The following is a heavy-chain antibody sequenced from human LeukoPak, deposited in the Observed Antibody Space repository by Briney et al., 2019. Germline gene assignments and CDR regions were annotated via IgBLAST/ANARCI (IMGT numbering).Heavy chain of an antibody. CDR3: ARAGQEWFGELGFDQ. Sequence: GGSLRLSCAASGFSFSRYWMSWVRQAPGKGLEWVANIKQDGSEKNYVESVKGRFTISRDNAKNSLYLQTNSLRAEDTAVYYCARAGQEWFGELGFDQWGQGTLVTVSS. D-gene: IGHD3-10*01. J-gene: IGHJ4*02. V-gene: IGHV3-7*01. CDR1: GFSFSRYW. CDR2: IKQDGSEK.